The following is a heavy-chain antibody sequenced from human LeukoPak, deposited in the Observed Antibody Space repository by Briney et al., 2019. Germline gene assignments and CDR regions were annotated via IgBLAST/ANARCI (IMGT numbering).Heavy chain of an antibody. CDR2: IYPRDGST. CDR1: GYSFTSNY. J-gene: IGHJ4*02. Sequence: ASVKVSCKASGYSFTSNYIHWVRQAPGQGLEWMGMIYPRDGSTSYAQRFQDRVTVTRDTSTSTVHMELSGLRSEDTAVYYCARDQEGSDYWGQGTLVTVSS. V-gene: IGHV1-46*01. CDR3: ARDQEGSDY.